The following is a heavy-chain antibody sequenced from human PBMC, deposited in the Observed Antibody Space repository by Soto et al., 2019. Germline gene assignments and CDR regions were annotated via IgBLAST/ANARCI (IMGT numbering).Heavy chain of an antibody. D-gene: IGHD1-26*01. CDR2: IGPESGAT. V-gene: IGHV1-2*02. J-gene: IGHJ4*02. Sequence: ASVKVSCKASGYSFTGHYIHWVRQAPEQGPEWMGEIGPESGATRYAQKFQGRVTMTMDTSITTVYMELNNLRPDDTAIYYCGRGRSGQIVVFYWGQGTTVTFSS. CDR3: GRGRSGQIVVFY. CDR1: GYSFTGHY.